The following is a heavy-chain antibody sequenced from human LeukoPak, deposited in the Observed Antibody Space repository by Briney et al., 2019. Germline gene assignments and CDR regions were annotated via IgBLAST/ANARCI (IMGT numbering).Heavy chain of an antibody. CDR2: IYSDGTT. Sequence: GGSLRLSCAASGFTFSGSAMHWVRQAPGKGLEWVSIIYSDGTTYYADSVKGRFTISRDNSKNSLYLQMNSLRAEDTAVYYCARDPGYNYGFDCWGQGTLVTVSS. CDR1: GFTFSGSA. CDR3: ARDPGYNYGFDC. J-gene: IGHJ4*02. V-gene: IGHV3-66*01. D-gene: IGHD5-18*01.